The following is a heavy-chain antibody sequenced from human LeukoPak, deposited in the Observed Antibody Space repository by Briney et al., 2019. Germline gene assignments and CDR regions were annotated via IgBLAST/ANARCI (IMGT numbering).Heavy chain of an antibody. CDR3: AREITTRGYFDY. D-gene: IGHD1/OR15-1a*01. Sequence: PGGSLRLSCAASGFTFSSYTMNWVRQAPGKGLEWVSYISSSSSNAIYYADSVKGRFTISRDNAENSLYLQMNSLTDEDTAVYYCAREITTRGYFDYWGQGTLVTVSS. V-gene: IGHV3-48*02. CDR1: GFTFSSYT. J-gene: IGHJ4*02. CDR2: ISSSSSNAI.